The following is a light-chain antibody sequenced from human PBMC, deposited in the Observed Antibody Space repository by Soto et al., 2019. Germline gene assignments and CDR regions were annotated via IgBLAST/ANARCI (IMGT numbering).Light chain of an antibody. CDR2: EVT. V-gene: IGLV2-8*01. CDR3: SSYAGGNNVI. CDR1: SSDVGGYDY. Sequence: QSVLTQPPSASGXXXXSVXXXCSGTSSDVGGYDYVSWYQQHPGKAPRVIIYEVTQRPSGVPDRFSGSKSGNTASLTVSGLQSEDEADYYCSSYAGGNNVIFGGGTKLTVL. J-gene: IGLJ2*01.